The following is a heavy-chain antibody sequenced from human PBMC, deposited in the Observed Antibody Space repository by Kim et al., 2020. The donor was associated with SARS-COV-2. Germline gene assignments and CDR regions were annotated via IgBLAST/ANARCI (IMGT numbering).Heavy chain of an antibody. CDR3: ATLRGYCSSTSCYYYYYGMDV. V-gene: IGHV7-4-1*02. J-gene: IGHJ6*02. Sequence: ASVKVSCKASGYTFTSYAMNWVRQAPVQGLEWMGWINTNTGNPTYAQGFTGRFVFSLDTSVSTAYLQISSLKAEDTAVYYCATLRGYCSSTSCYYYYYGMDVWGQGTTVTVSS. CDR1: GYTFTSYA. D-gene: IGHD2-2*01. CDR2: INTNTGNP.